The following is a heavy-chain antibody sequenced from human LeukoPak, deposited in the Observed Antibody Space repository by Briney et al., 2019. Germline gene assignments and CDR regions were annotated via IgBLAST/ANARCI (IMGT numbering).Heavy chain of an antibody. D-gene: IGHD3-16*01. J-gene: IGHJ4*02. CDR2: IYYSGST. Sequence: KPSETLSLTCTVSGGSISSSTYYWGWIRRPPGKGLEWIGSIYYSGSTYYNPPLKSRVPVSVDTPKNQFSLKLSSVTAADTAVYYCVRGSTLRHYQYWGQGTLVTVSS. V-gene: IGHV4-39*01. CDR3: VRGSTLRHYQY. CDR1: GGSISSSTYY.